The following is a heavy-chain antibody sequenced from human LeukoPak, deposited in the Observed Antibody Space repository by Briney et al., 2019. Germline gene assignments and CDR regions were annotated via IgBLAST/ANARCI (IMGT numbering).Heavy chain of an antibody. CDR3: ARDRALVVPAAIPDY. CDR2: INPNSGGT. V-gene: IGHV1-2*02. J-gene: IGHJ4*02. CDR1: GYTFTGYY. D-gene: IGHD2-2*01. Sequence: GASVKVSCKASGYTFTGYYMHWVRQAPGQGLEWMGWINPNSGGTNYVQKFQGRVTMTRDTSISTAYMELSRLRSDDTAVYYCARDRALVVPAAIPDYWGQGTLVTVSS.